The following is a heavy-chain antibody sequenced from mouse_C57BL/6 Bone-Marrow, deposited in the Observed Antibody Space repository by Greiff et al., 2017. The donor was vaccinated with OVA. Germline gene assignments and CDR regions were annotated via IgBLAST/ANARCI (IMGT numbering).Heavy chain of an antibody. J-gene: IGHJ3*01. CDR3: ARQTAQATLFAY. CDR2: ISSGGSYT. CDR1: GFTFSSYG. Sequence: EVQLVESGGDLVKPGGSLKLSCAASGFTFSSYGMSWVRQTPDKRLEWVATISSGGSYTYYPDSVKGRFTISRDNAKNTLYLQMSSLKSEDTAMYYCARQTAQATLFAYWGQGTLVTVSA. D-gene: IGHD3-2*02. V-gene: IGHV5-6*01.